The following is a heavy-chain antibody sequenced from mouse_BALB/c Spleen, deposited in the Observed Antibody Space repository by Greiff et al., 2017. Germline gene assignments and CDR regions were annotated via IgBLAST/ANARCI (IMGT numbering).Heavy chain of an antibody. V-gene: IGHV5-17*02. D-gene: IGHD1-2*01. CDR1: GFTFSSFG. CDR2: ISSGSSTI. CDR3: ARGITTATFDY. J-gene: IGHJ2*01. Sequence: EVQLVESGGGLVQPGGSRKLSCAASGFTFSSFGMHWVRQAPEKGLEWVAYISSGSSTIYYADTVKGRFTISRDNPKNTLFLQMTSLRSEDTAMYYCARGITTATFDYWGQGTTLTVSA.